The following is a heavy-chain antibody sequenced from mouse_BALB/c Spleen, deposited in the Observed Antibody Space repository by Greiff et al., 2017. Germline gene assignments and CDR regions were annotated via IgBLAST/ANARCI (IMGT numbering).Heavy chain of an antibody. CDR3: ARYGSSYRRNYAMDY. J-gene: IGHJ4*01. V-gene: IGHV1-69*02. Sequence: QVQLKQPGAELVKPGAPVKLSCKASGYTFTSYWMNWVKQRPGRGLEWIGRIDPSDSETHYNQKFKDKATLTVDKSSSTAYIQLSSLTSEDSAVYYCARYGSSYRRNYAMDYWGQGTSVTVSS. D-gene: IGHD1-1*01. CDR1: GYTFTSYW. CDR2: IDPSDSET.